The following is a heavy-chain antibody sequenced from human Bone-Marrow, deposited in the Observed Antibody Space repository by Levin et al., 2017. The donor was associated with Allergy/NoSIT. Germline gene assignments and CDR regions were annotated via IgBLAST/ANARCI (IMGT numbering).Heavy chain of an antibody. V-gene: IGHV3-72*01. J-gene: IGHJ4*02. D-gene: IGHD2-15*01. CDR1: GFTFSDHY. CDR2: SRNKANGYTT. Sequence: GGSLRLSCAVSGFTFSDHYMDWVRQVPGKGLEWVARSRNKANGYTTKYAASVEDRFTISRGVSQNSLYLQMNSLKIEDTAVYYCARGGLCGGGTCYSDYFDYWGQGALVTVSS. CDR3: ARGGLCGGGTCYSDYFDY.